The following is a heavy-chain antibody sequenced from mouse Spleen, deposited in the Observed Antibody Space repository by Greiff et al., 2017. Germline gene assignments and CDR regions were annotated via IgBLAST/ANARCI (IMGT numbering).Heavy chain of an antibody. CDR2: IWTGGGT. V-gene: IGHV2-9-1*01. Sequence: QVQLQQSGPGLVAPSQSLSITCTVSGFSLTSYAISWVRQPPGKGLEWLGVIWTGGGTNYNSALKSRLSISKDNSKSQVFLKMNSLQTDDTARYYCARNENYGYDGFYWYFDVWGTGTTVTVSS. CDR3: ARNENYGYDGFYWYFDV. J-gene: IGHJ1*03. D-gene: IGHD2-2*01. CDR1: GFSLTSYA.